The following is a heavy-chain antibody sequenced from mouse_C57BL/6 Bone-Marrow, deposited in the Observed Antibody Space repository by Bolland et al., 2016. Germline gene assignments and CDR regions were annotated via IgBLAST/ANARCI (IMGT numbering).Heavy chain of an antibody. CDR3: ARGGDYFDV. V-gene: IGHV1-78*01. CDR2: IYPRDGST. Sequence: IGYIYPRDGSTKYNEKFKGKATLTADKSSSTAYMQLNSLTSEVSAVYFCARGGDYFDVWGTG. J-gene: IGHJ1*03.